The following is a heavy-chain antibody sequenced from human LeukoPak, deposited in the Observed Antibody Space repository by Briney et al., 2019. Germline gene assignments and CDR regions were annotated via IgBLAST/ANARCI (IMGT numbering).Heavy chain of an antibody. V-gene: IGHV4-34*01. D-gene: IGHD3-10*01. CDR1: GGSFNSYS. Sequence: SETLSLTCAVHGGSFNSYSWSGIRQPPGKGLEWIGEVTHGGSTNYNPSLKSRVTTSVDTSRNQFSLKLTSVTAADRGVYYCARESYLDWFDPWSQGTLVTVSS. J-gene: IGHJ5*02. CDR3: ARESYLDWFDP. CDR2: VTHGGST.